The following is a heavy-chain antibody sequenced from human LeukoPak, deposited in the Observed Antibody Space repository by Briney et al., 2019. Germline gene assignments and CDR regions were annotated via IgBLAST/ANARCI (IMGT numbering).Heavy chain of an antibody. CDR3: ARGGSGYPPFDP. CDR1: GGSISSGGYY. D-gene: IGHD3-22*01. Sequence: PSQTLSLTCTVSGGSISSGGYYWSWIRQHPGKGLEWIGYIYYSGSTYYNPSLKSRVTISVDTSKNQFSLKLSSVTAADTAVYYCARGGSGYPPFDPWGQGTLVTVSS. V-gene: IGHV4-31*03. J-gene: IGHJ5*02. CDR2: IYYSGST.